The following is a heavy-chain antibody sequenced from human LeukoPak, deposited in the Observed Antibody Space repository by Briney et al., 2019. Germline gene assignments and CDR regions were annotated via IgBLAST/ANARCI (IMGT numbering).Heavy chain of an antibody. Sequence: GRSLRLSCAASGFTFRSYGMHWVRQAPGKGLEWVAVISYDGSNKYYADSVKGRFTISRDNSKNTLYLQMNSLRAEDTAVYYCAKDHDSSGYPNYFDYWGQGTLVTVSS. CDR1: GFTFRSYG. D-gene: IGHD3-22*01. J-gene: IGHJ4*02. CDR2: ISYDGSNK. CDR3: AKDHDSSGYPNYFDY. V-gene: IGHV3-30*18.